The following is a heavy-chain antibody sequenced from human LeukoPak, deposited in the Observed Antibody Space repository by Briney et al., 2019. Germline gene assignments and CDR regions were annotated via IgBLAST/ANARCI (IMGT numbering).Heavy chain of an antibody. D-gene: IGHD3-22*01. J-gene: IGHJ3*02. CDR2: IYYRGST. CDR1: GGSISSYY. V-gene: IGHV4-59*01. CDR3: ARIAVYDSSGYYSHDAFDI. Sequence: PSETLSLTCTVSGGSISSYYWSWIRQPPGRGLEWIGYIYYRGSTNYNPSLRSRVTISVDTSKNQFSLKLSSVTAADTAVYYCARIAVYDSSGYYSHDAFDIWGQGTMVTVSS.